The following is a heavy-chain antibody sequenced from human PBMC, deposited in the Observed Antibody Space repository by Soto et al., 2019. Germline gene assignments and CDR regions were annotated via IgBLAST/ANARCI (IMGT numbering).Heavy chain of an antibody. J-gene: IGHJ4*02. CDR1: GFTFSTYI. Sequence: GGSLRLSCAASGFTFSTYIMNWVRQAPGKGLEWVSSISSSSSYIYYADSVKGRFTISRDNAKNSLYLQMNSLRAEDTAVYYCARAIYSDYDWWQEGQEHFDYWGQGTLVTVSS. CDR2: ISSSSSYI. D-gene: IGHD5-12*01. CDR3: ARAIYSDYDWWQEGQEHFDY. V-gene: IGHV3-21*01.